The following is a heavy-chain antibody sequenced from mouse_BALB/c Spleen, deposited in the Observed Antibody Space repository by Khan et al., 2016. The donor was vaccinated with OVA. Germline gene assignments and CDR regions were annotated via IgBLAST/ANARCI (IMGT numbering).Heavy chain of an antibody. D-gene: IGHD2-4*01. V-gene: IGHV3-2*02. J-gene: IGHJ3*01. CDR1: GYSITSEYA. Sequence: EVQLQESGPGLVKPSQSLSLTCTVTGYSITSEYAWNWIRQFPGNKLEWMGYITYSGNTTFNPSLKSRTSITRDTSSNQFFLQLNSVTTEDTATYDGARKDYYDENPVPYGGQGTLVTVSA. CDR2: ITYSGNT. CDR3: ARKDYYDENPVPY.